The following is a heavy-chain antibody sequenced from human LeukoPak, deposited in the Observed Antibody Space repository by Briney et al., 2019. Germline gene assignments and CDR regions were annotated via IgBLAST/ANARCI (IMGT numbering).Heavy chain of an antibody. J-gene: IGHJ4*02. D-gene: IGHD3-3*01. CDR2: INPNSGGT. CDR3: ARELRNYDFWSGYPDYFDY. V-gene: IGHV1-2*02. Sequence: PGESLKISCKASGYTFTGYYMHWVRQAPGQGLEWMGWINPNSGGTNYAQKFQGRVTMTRDTSISTAYMELSRLRSDDTAVYYCARELRNYDFWSGYPDYFDYWGQGTLVTVSS. CDR1: GYTFTGYY.